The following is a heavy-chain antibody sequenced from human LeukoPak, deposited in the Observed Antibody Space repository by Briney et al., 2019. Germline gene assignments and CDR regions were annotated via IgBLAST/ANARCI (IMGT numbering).Heavy chain of an antibody. Sequence: PGGSLRLSCAASGFTFSDYSMNWVRQAPGKGLEWLSYCSSSRSAIYYADSVKGRFTISRDNAKNSLYLQMNSLRDEDTAMYYCARGPLGWSDYWGQGLLVTVSS. CDR2: CSSSRSAI. CDR1: GFTFSDYS. D-gene: IGHD1-26*01. V-gene: IGHV3-48*02. CDR3: ARGPLGWSDY. J-gene: IGHJ4*02.